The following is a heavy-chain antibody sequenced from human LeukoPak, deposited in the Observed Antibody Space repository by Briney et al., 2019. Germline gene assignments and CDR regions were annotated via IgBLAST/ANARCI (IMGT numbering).Heavy chain of an antibody. CDR2: ISYDGSNK. J-gene: IGHJ3*02. Sequence: GGSLRLSCAASGFTFSSYGMHWVRQAPGKGLEWVAVISYDGSNKYYADSVKGRFTISRDNSKNTLYLQMNSLRAEDTAVYYCAREPGDTDYYGSGSYAFDIWGQGTMVTVSS. V-gene: IGHV3-30*03. D-gene: IGHD3-10*01. CDR1: GFTFSSYG. CDR3: AREPGDTDYYGSGSYAFDI.